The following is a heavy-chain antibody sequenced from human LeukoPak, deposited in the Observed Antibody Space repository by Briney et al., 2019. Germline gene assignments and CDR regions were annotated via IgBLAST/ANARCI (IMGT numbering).Heavy chain of an antibody. Sequence: SETLSLTCTVSGGSISSGGYYWSWIRQHPGQGLEWIGYIYYSGSTNYNPSLKSRVTMSVDTSKNQFSLKLSSVTAADTAVYYCARHSSSWYLDYWGQGTLVTVSS. CDR2: IYYSGST. J-gene: IGHJ4*02. CDR3: ARHSSSWYLDY. V-gene: IGHV4-61*08. CDR1: GGSISSGGYY. D-gene: IGHD6-13*01.